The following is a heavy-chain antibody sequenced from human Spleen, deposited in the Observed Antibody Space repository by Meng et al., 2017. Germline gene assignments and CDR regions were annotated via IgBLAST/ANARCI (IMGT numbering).Heavy chain of an antibody. D-gene: IGHD2-15*01. V-gene: IGHV4-61*02. CDR3: ARGLCSGGSCYSRNWFDP. Sequence: QVRLPQWGAVLLRPSATLPRTCTFSCGSISSGSYYWSWIRQPAGKGLEWIGRIYTSGSTNYNPSLKSRVTISVDTSKNQFSLKLSSVTAADTAVYYCARGLCSGGSCYSRNWFDPWGQGTLVTVSS. CDR1: CGSISSGSYY. J-gene: IGHJ5*02. CDR2: IYTSGST.